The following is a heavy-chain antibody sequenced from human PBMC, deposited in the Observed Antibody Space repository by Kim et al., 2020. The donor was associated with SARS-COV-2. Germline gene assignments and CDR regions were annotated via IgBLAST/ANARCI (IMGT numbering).Heavy chain of an antibody. V-gene: IGHV4-34*01. CDR2: INHSGST. D-gene: IGHD3-3*01. J-gene: IGHJ4*02. CDR3: ARGRMESSYFDY. Sequence: SETLSLTCAVYGGSFSGYYWSWIRQPPGKGLEWIGEINHSGSTNYNPSLKSRVTISVDTSKNQFYLKLSSVTAADTAVYYCARGRMESSYFDYWGQGTLVTVSS. CDR1: GGSFSGYY.